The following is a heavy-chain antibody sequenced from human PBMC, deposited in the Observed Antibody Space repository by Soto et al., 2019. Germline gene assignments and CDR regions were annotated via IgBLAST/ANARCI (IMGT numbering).Heavy chain of an antibody. CDR2: IDPSDSYT. Sequence: GESLTTSCKGSGYSFTNYFITWVLQMPGKGLEWMGRIDPSDSYTNYSPSFQGHVTISADTSISTAYLQWSSLKASDTAMYYCARHRLNTNDAFDIWGQGTMVTVSS. CDR1: GYSFTNYF. CDR3: ARHRLNTNDAFDI. D-gene: IGHD3-16*01. V-gene: IGHV5-10-1*01. J-gene: IGHJ3*02.